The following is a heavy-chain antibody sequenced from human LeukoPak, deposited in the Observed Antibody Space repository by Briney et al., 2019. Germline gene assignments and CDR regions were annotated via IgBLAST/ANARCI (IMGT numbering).Heavy chain of an antibody. CDR1: GFTFSSYW. J-gene: IGHJ4*02. V-gene: IGHV3-74*01. CDR3: ARSLLGTTYGDGFHY. CDR2: INSDGSST. D-gene: IGHD1-7*01. Sequence: GGSLRLSCAASGFTFSSYWMHWVRQAPGKGLLWVSRINSDGSSTSYADSVKGRFTSSRDNAKNTLYLQMISLRAEAPAVYYGARSLLGTTYGDGFHYWGQGTLVTVSS.